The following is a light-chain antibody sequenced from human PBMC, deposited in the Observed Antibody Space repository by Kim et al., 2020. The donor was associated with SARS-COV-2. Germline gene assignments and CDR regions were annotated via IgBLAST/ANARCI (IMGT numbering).Light chain of an antibody. CDR3: QQYGTSPLT. CDR1: QTRSTTY. CDR2: GTS. V-gene: IGKV3-20*01. J-gene: IGKJ4*01. Sequence: LSPGDRATLSCRASQTRSTTYLALYQQKPGQAPRLLIYGTSNRVTGIPDRFSGSGSGTDFTLTIGRLEPEDFAMYFCQQYGTSPLTFGGGTKLEI.